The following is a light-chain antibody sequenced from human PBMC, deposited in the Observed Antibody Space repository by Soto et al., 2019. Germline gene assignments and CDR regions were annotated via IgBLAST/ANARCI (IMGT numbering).Light chain of an antibody. J-gene: IGKJ3*01. V-gene: IGKV3-20*01. CDR1: QSISSSY. Sequence: EIVLTQSPGTLSLSPGERATLSCRASQSISSSYLAWYQQKPGQAPRLLIYGASNRGTGIPDRFSGSGSGTDFTLTISRLGPEEFAVYYCQQYGSSPITFGPGTKGEIK. CDR2: GAS. CDR3: QQYGSSPIT.